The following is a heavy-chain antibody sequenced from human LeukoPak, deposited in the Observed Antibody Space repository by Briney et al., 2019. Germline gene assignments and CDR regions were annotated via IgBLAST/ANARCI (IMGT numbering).Heavy chain of an antibody. J-gene: IGHJ5*02. Sequence: GGSLRLSCAASGFTFSSYAMSWVRQAPGKGLEWVSAISGSGGSTYYADSVKGRFTISRDNSKNTLYLQMNSLRAEDTAVYYCAKGVNYDFWSGYSQNWFDPWGQGTLVTVSS. CDR3: AKGVNYDFWSGYSQNWFDP. CDR2: ISGSGGST. D-gene: IGHD3-3*01. V-gene: IGHV3-23*01. CDR1: GFTFSSYA.